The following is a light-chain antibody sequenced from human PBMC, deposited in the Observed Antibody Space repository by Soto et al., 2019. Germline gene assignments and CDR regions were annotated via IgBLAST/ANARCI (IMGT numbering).Light chain of an antibody. J-gene: IGKJ2*01. CDR3: QQYKEYPYT. V-gene: IGKV1-5*03. CDR1: QSIHHW. Sequence: DIQMTQSPFTVSASVGDRVTITCRASQSIHHWLAGFQQKPGRAPRLMMYMASTLESGVPARFSGNMSGTEFTLTISSLQPDDFVTYYCQQYKEYPYTFGRGTKLEIK. CDR2: MAS.